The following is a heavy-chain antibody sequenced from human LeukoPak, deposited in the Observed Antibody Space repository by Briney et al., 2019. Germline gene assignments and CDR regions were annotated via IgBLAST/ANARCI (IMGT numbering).Heavy chain of an antibody. D-gene: IGHD6-6*01. CDR1: GGSFSGYY. Sequence: PSGTLSLTCAVYGGSFSGYYWSWIHQPPGKGLEWIGEINHSGSTNYNPSRKSRVTISVDTSKNQFSLKLSSVTAADTAVYYCARFALVGATFDYWGQGTLVTVSP. CDR2: INHSGST. CDR3: ARFALVGATFDY. J-gene: IGHJ4*02. V-gene: IGHV4-34*01.